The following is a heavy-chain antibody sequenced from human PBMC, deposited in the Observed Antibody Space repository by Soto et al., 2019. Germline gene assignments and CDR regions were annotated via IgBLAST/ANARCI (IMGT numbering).Heavy chain of an antibody. V-gene: IGHV4-39*01. Sequence: SETLSLTCTVSGGSISSSSYYWGWIRQPPGKGLEWIGNIYYSGSTYYNPSLKSRVTISVDTSKNQFSLKLSSVTAADTAVYSCARARSASGSLYFDYWGQGTLVTVSS. CDR3: ARARSASGSLYFDY. J-gene: IGHJ4*02. CDR1: GGSISSSSYY. D-gene: IGHD3-10*01. CDR2: IYYSGST.